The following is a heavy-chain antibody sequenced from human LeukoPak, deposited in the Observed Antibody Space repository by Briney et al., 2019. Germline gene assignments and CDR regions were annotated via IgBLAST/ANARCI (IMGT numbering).Heavy chain of an antibody. CDR1: GYTFTDYY. D-gene: IGHD6-6*01. J-gene: IGHJ4*02. V-gene: IGHV1-2*02. Sequence: GASVKVSCKASGYTFTDYYMHWVRQAPGQGLEWMGWINPNSGGTNYAQKFQGRVTMTRDTSISTAYMELSRLRSDDTAVYYCARYIAARGYYFDYWGQGTLVTVSS. CDR2: INPNSGGT. CDR3: ARYIAARGYYFDY.